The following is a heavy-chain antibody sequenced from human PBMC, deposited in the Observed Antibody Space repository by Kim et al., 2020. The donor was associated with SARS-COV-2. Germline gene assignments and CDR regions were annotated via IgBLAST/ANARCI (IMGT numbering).Heavy chain of an antibody. Sequence: YNPSLKSRGTLSVDTSKNQFSLKLSSVTAADTAVYYCARQDPKLLVPIDYWGQGTLVTVSS. CDR3: ARQDPKLLVPIDY. V-gene: IGHV4-34*01. D-gene: IGHD6-19*01. J-gene: IGHJ4*02.